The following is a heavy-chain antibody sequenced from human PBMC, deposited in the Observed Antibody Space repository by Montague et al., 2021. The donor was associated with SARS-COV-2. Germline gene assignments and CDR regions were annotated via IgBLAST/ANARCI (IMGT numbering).Heavy chain of an antibody. Sequence: CAISGDSVSSNTATWNWIRQSPSRGLEWLGRTYYRSRWNSDYALSVRSRIAINPDTSKNQFSLQLNSVTPEDTAVYYCVRGMAGAGYFDYWGQGTLVTVSS. CDR2: TYYRSRWNS. CDR3: VRGMAGAGYFDY. CDR1: GDSVSSNTAT. V-gene: IGHV6-1*01. D-gene: IGHD6-13*01. J-gene: IGHJ4*02.